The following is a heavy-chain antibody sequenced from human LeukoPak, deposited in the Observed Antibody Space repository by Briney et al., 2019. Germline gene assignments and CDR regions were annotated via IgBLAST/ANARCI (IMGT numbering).Heavy chain of an antibody. D-gene: IGHD5-12*01. J-gene: IGHJ4*02. Sequence: RRASVKVSCKASGGTFSSYAISWVRQAPGQGLEWMGGIIPIFGTANYAQKFQGRVTITADESTSTAYMELSGLRSEDTAVYYCARGESREATGLSDWGQGTLVTVSS. V-gene: IGHV1-69*13. CDR2: IIPIFGTA. CDR1: GGTFSSYA. CDR3: ARGESREATGLSD.